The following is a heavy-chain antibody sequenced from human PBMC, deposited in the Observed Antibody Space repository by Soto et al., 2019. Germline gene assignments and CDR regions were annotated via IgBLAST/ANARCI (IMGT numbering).Heavy chain of an antibody. CDR3: ARESGGYDSSTRYGLDV. J-gene: IGHJ6*02. D-gene: IGHD6-25*01. CDR2: IYYSGST. CDR1: GGSISSVGHY. V-gene: IGHV4-31*03. Sequence: SETLSLTCSVSGGSISSVGHYWTWIRQQPGKGLEWIGYIYYSGSTDYNPSLKSRVTISVDRSKNQFSLNLNSVTAADTAIYYCARESGGYDSSTRYGLDVWGQGTTVTVSS.